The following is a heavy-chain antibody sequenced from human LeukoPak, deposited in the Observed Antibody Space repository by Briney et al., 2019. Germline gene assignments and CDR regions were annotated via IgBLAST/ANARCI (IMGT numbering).Heavy chain of an antibody. CDR1: GFTFSSYA. D-gene: IGHD3-22*01. V-gene: IGHV3-23*01. Sequence: GGSLRLSCAASGFTFSSYAMSWVRQAPGKGLEWVSAISGSGGSTYYADSVKGRFTISRDNAKNSLYLHMNSLRADDTAVYYCAKAYYDSSGYSYYFDYWGQGTLVTVSS. CDR3: AKAYYDSSGYSYYFDY. CDR2: ISGSGGST. J-gene: IGHJ4*02.